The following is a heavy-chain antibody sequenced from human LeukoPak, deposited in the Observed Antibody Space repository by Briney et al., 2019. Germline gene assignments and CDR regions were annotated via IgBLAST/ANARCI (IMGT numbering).Heavy chain of an antibody. Sequence: PSETLSLTCTVSGYSISSGYYWGWIRQPPGKGLEWIGSIYHSGSTYYNPSLKSRVTISVDTSKNQFSLKLSSVTAADTAVYYCARGRQWLTVFDYWGQGTLVTVSS. V-gene: IGHV4-38-2*02. D-gene: IGHD6-19*01. CDR1: GYSISSGYY. CDR3: ARGRQWLTVFDY. CDR2: IYHSGST. J-gene: IGHJ4*02.